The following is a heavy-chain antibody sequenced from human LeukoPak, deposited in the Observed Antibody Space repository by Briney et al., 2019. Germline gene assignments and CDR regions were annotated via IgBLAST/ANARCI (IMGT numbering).Heavy chain of an antibody. CDR2: INPNSGGT. CDR3: ARGSCLISSGCHTTPFDI. D-gene: IGHD6-19*01. J-gene: IGHJ3*02. CDR1: GYTFSGYY. V-gene: IGHV1-2*02. Sequence: ASVKVSCKASGYTFSGYYMHWVRQAPGQGLQWMGWINPNSGGTNYAQKFQGRVTMTRDTSISTAYMELSRLRSDDTAVYYCARGSCLISSGCHTTPFDIWGQGTMVTVSS.